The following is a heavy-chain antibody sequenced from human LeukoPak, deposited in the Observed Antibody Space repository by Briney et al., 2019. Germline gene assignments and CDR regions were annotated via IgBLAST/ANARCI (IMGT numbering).Heavy chain of an antibody. CDR1: GGSISSYY. Sequence: PSETLSLTCTVSGGSISSYYWSWIRQPPGKGLEWIGYIYYSGSTNYNPSLKSRVTISVDTSKNQFSLKLSSVTAADTAVYYCARHGGQQLVTHWFDPWGQGTLVTVSS. CDR3: ARHGGQQLVTHWFDP. V-gene: IGHV4-59*08. J-gene: IGHJ5*02. D-gene: IGHD6-13*01. CDR2: IYYSGST.